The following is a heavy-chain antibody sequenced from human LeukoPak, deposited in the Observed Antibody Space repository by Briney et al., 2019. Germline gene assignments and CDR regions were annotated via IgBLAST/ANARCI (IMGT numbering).Heavy chain of an antibody. J-gene: IGHJ4*02. V-gene: IGHV1-2*02. D-gene: IGHD6-6*01. CDR1: GCTFTGYY. Sequence: ASVKVSCKASGCTFTGYYMHWVRQAPGQGLEWMGWINPNSGGTNYAQKFQGRVTMTRDTSISTAYMELSRLRSDDTAVYYCARDIAARTYNFDYWGQGTLVTVSS. CDR3: ARDIAARTYNFDY. CDR2: INPNSGGT.